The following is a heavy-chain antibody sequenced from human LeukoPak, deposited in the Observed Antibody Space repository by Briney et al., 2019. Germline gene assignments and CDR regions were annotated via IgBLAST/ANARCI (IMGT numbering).Heavy chain of an antibody. D-gene: IGHD4-17*01. V-gene: IGHV3-66*04. Sequence: GGSLRLSCTASGFTASSKYMSWVRQASGEGLEWVSFIRSDATTAYADSVQGRFTISRDDSKNTLYLQMNSLRVEDTAVYYCATRRGGYGEGEFDYWGQGTLVTVSS. CDR1: GFTASSKY. J-gene: IGHJ4*02. CDR3: ATRRGGYGEGEFDY. CDR2: IRSDATT.